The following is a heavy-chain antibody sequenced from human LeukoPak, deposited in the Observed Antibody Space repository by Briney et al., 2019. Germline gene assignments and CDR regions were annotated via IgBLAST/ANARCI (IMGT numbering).Heavy chain of an antibody. CDR1: GFTFSSYA. V-gene: IGHV3-23*01. J-gene: IGHJ4*02. CDR2: ISGSGGST. CDR3: AKTPTLFSTDPVDY. Sequence: GGSLRLSCAASGFTFSSYAMSWVHQAPGKGLEWVSAISGSGGSTYYADSVKGRFTISRDNSKNTLYLQMNSLRAEDTAVYYCAKTPTLFSTDPVDYWGQGTLVTVSS. D-gene: IGHD2-21*01.